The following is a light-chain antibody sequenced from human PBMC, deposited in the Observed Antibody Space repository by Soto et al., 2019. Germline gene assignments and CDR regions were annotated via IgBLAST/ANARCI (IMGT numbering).Light chain of an antibody. CDR3: QQRSNWPLFT. Sequence: IVMAQSPATLSVSPGESSTLSCRASQSVSSYLAWYQQKPGQAPRLLIYDASNRATGIPARFSGSGSGTDFTLTISSLEPEDFAVYYCQQRSNWPLFTFGPGTKVDIK. CDR1: QSVSSY. CDR2: DAS. J-gene: IGKJ3*01. V-gene: IGKV3-11*01.